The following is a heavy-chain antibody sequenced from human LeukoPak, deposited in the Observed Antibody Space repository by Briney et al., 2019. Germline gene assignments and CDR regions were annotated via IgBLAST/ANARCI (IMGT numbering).Heavy chain of an antibody. J-gene: IGHJ4*02. Sequence: PSETLSLTCTVSGGSISSSSYYWGWIRQPPGKGLEWIGSIYYSGSTYYNPSLKSRVTISVDTSKNQFSLKLSSVTAADTAVYYCAITDILTGYYREVSSFDYWGQRTLVTVSS. CDR2: IYYSGST. D-gene: IGHD3-9*01. CDR3: AITDILTGYYREVSSFDY. CDR1: GGSISSSSYY. V-gene: IGHV4-39*01.